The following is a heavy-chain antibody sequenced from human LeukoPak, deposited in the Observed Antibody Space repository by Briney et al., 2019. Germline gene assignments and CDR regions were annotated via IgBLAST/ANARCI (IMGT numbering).Heavy chain of an antibody. CDR1: GYSFTSNW. D-gene: IGHD1-26*01. J-gene: IGHJ3*02. CDR2: IYPGDSDT. V-gene: IGHV5-51*01. Sequence: GESLKISCKGSGYSFTSNWIGGVRQMPGKGLEWMGIIYPGDSDTRYSPPFQGQVTISADKSISTAYLQWSSLKASDTAMYYCARPGRELLTGGAFDIWGQGTMVTVSS. CDR3: ARPGRELLTGGAFDI.